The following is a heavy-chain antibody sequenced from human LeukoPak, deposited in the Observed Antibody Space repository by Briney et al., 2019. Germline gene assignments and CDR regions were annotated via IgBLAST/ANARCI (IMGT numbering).Heavy chain of an antibody. CDR3: TRESGAFSPFGF. J-gene: IGHJ4*02. V-gene: IGHV4-4*02. Sequence: SETLSLTCAVSGGSITTTNWWSWVRQPPGKGLEWIGEVHLNGATNYNPSLESRFSMSIDKSNNHLSLEVTSVAAADTAMYYCTRESGAFSPFGFWGQGTLVTVSS. CDR1: GGSITTTNW. D-gene: IGHD1-26*01. CDR2: VHLNGAT.